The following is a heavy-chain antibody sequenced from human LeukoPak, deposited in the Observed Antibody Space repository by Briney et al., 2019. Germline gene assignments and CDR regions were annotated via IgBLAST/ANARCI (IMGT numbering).Heavy chain of an antibody. CDR1: GGSISSSSYY. CDR2: IYYSGSI. D-gene: IGHD3-10*02. CDR3: ARRRTMFGYFAGEFDY. J-gene: IGHJ4*02. Sequence: PSETLSLTCTVSGGSISSSSYYWGWIRQPPGKGLEWIGSIYYSGSINNNPSLKSRVTISVDTSKNQFSLKLSSVTAADTAVYYCARRRTMFGYFAGEFDYWGQGTLVTVSS. V-gene: IGHV4-39*01.